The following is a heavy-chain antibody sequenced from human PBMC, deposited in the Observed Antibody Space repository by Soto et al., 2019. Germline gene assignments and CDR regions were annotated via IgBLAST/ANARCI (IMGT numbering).Heavy chain of an antibody. CDR2: INSDGSST. Sequence: EVQLVESGGGLVQPGGSLRLSCAASGFTFSSYWMHWVRQAPGKGLVWVSRINSDGSSTSYADSVKGRFTISRDNAKNTQYLQMHRLRAEGTAVYYCARDLPMVRGVIWGGMDVWGQGATVTGSS. CDR3: ARDLPMVRGVIWGGMDV. CDR1: GFTFSSYW. J-gene: IGHJ6*02. V-gene: IGHV3-74*01. D-gene: IGHD3-10*01.